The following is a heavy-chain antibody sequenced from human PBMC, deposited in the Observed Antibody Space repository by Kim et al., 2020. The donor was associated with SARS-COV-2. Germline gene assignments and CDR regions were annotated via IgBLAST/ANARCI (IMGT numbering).Heavy chain of an antibody. J-gene: IGHJ6*02. CDR3: ARDEFVRGVAATTVHYYYGMDV. V-gene: IGHV1-46*01. CDR2: INPSGGST. CDR1: GYTFTSYY. Sequence: ASVKVSCKASGYTFTSYYMHWVRQAPGQGLEWMGIINPSGGSTSYAQKFQGRVTMTRDTSTSTVYMELSSLRSEDTAVYYCARDEFVRGVAATTVHYYYGMDVWGQGTTVTVSS. D-gene: IGHD2-15*01.